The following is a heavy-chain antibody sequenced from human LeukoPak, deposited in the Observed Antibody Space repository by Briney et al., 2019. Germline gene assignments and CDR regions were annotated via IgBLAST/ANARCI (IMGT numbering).Heavy chain of an antibody. CDR2: ISAYNGNT. Sequence: AASVKVSCKASGYTFTSYGISWVRPAPGQGLEWMGWISAYNGNTNYAQKLQGRVTMTTDTSTSTAYMELRSLRSDDTAVYYCARDLRRGGMTTVTTEGYWGQGTLVTVSS. CDR1: GYTFTSYG. D-gene: IGHD4-17*01. CDR3: ARDLRRGGMTTVTTEGY. J-gene: IGHJ4*02. V-gene: IGHV1-18*01.